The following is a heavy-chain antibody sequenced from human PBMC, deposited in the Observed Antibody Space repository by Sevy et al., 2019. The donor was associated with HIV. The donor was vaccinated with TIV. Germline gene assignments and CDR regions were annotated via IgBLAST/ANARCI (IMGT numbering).Heavy chain of an antibody. J-gene: IGHJ4*02. CDR3: AREREGWELAWHYFEY. V-gene: IGHV3-7*01. D-gene: IGHD1-1*01. Sequence: GGSLRLSCAASGFTFNNYWMSWVRQAPGRGLEWVANIKQDGSEKYNVDSVKGRFTISRDNAKNSMYLQMNSLRAEDTAVYYCAREREGWELAWHYFEYWGQGTLVTVSS. CDR2: IKQDGSEK. CDR1: GFTFNNYW.